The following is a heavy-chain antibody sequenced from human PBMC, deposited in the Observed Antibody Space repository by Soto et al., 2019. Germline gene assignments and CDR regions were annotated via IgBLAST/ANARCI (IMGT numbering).Heavy chain of an antibody. CDR2: ILPLFGTT. J-gene: IGHJ4*02. V-gene: IGHV1-69*06. D-gene: IGHD6-19*01. CDR1: GGTCSSYA. Sequence: QVQLVQSVAEVKKPGSSVQVSCKTSGGTCSSYAVNWVRQAPGLGLEWMGQILPLFGTTHYAQKFQGRVTITADRSTSTADMDLSSLRSEDTAVYSCVRGPDHGWMDYLGQGPLVTVSS. CDR3: VRGPDHGWMDY.